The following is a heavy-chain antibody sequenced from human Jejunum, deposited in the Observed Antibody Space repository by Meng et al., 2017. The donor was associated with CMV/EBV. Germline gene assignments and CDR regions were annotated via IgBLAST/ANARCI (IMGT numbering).Heavy chain of an antibody. CDR3: AKAPSPYCSNGVCYRFDS. Sequence: CSSYALSWVRQAPGKGLERVSAISDSGRSTYYADSVKGRFTISRDNSKNTLYLQMNSLRAEDTAVYYCAKAPSPYCSNGVCYRFDSWGQGTLVTVSS. CDR1: CSSYA. CDR2: ISDSGRST. V-gene: IGHV3-23*01. J-gene: IGHJ4*02. D-gene: IGHD2-8*01.